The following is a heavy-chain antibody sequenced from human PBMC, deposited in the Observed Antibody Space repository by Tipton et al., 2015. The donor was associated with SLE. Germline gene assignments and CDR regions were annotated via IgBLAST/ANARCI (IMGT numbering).Heavy chain of an antibody. CDR2: IYYSGST. D-gene: IGHD2-2*01. CDR1: GGSISSGGYY. V-gene: IGHV4-31*03. CDR3: AREGCSSTSCYGYYYMDV. J-gene: IGHJ6*03. Sequence: TLSLTCTVSGGSISSGGYYWSWIRQHPGKGLEWIGYIYYSGSTYYNPSLKSRVTISVDTSKNQFSLKLSSVTAADTAVYYCAREGCSSTSCYGYYYMDVSGKCTSLTVS.